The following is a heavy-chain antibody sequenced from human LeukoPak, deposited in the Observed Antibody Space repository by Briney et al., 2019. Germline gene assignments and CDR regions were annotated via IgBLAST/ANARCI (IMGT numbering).Heavy chain of an antibody. Sequence: PGGSLRLSCTASGLTFSTSGFNWVRQAPGKGLEWVASIGPTGSDRYHADSIKGRFTISRDNANNFLYLQMNSLRAEDTAVYYCAKGSTVTTVGDFDYWGQGTLVTVSS. CDR1: GLTFSTSG. V-gene: IGHV3-21*04. CDR2: IGPTGSDR. D-gene: IGHD4-11*01. J-gene: IGHJ4*02. CDR3: AKGSTVTTVGDFDY.